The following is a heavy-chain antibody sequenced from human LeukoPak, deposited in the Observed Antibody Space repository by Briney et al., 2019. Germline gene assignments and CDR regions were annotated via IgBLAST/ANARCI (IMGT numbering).Heavy chain of an antibody. CDR1: GGSISSSSYY. J-gene: IGHJ4*02. CDR2: IYYSGST. CDR3: ARVELLGSSGWPFDF. V-gene: IGHV4-61*01. D-gene: IGHD6-19*01. Sequence: SETLSLTCTVSGGSISSSSYYWSWIRQPPGKGLEWIGYIYYSGSTNYNPSLKSRVTLSVDTSKNQFSLQLISVTAADTAVYYCARVELLGSSGWPFDFWGQGTLVTVSS.